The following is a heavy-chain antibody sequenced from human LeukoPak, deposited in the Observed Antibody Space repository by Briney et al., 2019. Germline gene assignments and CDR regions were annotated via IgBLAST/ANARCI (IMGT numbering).Heavy chain of an antibody. D-gene: IGHD2-2*01. CDR3: ARDWGGYCSSTSCPKMDV. J-gene: IGHJ6*04. V-gene: IGHV3-7*01. CDR1: GFTVSSNY. Sequence: PGGSLRLSCAASGFTVSSNYMSWVRQAPGKGLEWVANIKQDGSEKYYVDSVKGRFTISRDNAKNSLYLQMNSLRAEDTAVYYCARDWGGYCSSTSCPKMDVWGKGTTVTVSS. CDR2: IKQDGSEK.